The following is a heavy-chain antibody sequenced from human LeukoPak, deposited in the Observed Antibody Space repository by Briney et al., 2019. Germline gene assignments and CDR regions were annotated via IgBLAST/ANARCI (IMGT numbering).Heavy chain of an antibody. Sequence: GGSLRLSCAASGFTFDDYTMHWVRQAPGKGLEWGSLISWDGGSTYYADYVKGRFTISRDNSKNSLYLQMNSRRTEDTALYYCAKDITAHSSGFYTTDYWGQGTLVTVSS. V-gene: IGHV3-43*01. D-gene: IGHD6-19*01. J-gene: IGHJ4*02. CDR1: GFTFDDYT. CDR3: AKDITAHSSGFYTTDY. CDR2: ISWDGGST.